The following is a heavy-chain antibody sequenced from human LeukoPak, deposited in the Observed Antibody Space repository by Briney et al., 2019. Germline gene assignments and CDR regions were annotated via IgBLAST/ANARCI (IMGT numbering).Heavy chain of an antibody. CDR1: GYSFTSYW. V-gene: IGHV5-10-1*01. CDR3: AGPEDIVVVPAANFDY. J-gene: IGHJ4*02. CDR2: IDPSDSYT. D-gene: IGHD2-2*01. Sequence: GESLRISCKGSGYSFTSYWISWVRQMPGKGLEWMGRIDPSDSYTNYSPSFQGHVTISADKSISTAYLQWSSLKASDTAMYYCAGPEDIVVVPAANFDYWGQGTLVTVSS.